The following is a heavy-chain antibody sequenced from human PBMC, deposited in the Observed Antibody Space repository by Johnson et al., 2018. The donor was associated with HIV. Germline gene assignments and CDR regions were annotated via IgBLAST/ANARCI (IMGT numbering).Heavy chain of an antibody. CDR3: SREGYSGSLVCPAAFDI. Sequence: VQLVESGGGLVQPGGSLRLSCAASGFTFSSYWMSWVRQAPGKGLEWVANIKQDGSEKYYVDSVKGRFTISRDNAKNSLYLQMNSLRAEDRSVYYCSREGYSGSLVCPAAFDIWGQGTMVTVSS. CDR2: IKQDGSEK. V-gene: IGHV3-7*05. D-gene: IGHD1-26*01. J-gene: IGHJ3*02. CDR1: GFTFSSYW.